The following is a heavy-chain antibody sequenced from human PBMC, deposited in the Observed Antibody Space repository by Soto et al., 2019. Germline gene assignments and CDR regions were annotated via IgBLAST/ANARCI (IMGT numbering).Heavy chain of an antibody. CDR3: ARGRGYCSSTSCSPMDV. V-gene: IGHV3-53*01. Sequence: GGSLRLSCTASGFTVRSNYMSWVRQAPGKGLEWVSVIYSGGSTYYADSVKGRFTISRDNSKNTLYLQMNSLRAEDTAVYYCARGRGYCSSTSCSPMDVWGQGTTVTVSS. J-gene: IGHJ6*02. CDR1: GFTVRSNY. D-gene: IGHD2-2*01. CDR2: IYSGGST.